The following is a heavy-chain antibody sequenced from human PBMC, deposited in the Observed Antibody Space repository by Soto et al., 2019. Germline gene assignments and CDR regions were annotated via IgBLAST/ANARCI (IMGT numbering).Heavy chain of an antibody. V-gene: IGHV3-21*01. CDR2: ISGSGNYT. CDR3: AREGINNYNEYYFDS. J-gene: IGHJ4*02. CDR1: GFTFTTYS. Sequence: GGSLRLSCAASGFTFTTYSMNWVRQAPGKGLEWVSSISGSGNYTHYADFLSGRLTNSRDNAKTSLYLQMNSLRAEDTAVYYCAREGINNYNEYYFDSWGQGTVVTVSS. D-gene: IGHD4-4*01.